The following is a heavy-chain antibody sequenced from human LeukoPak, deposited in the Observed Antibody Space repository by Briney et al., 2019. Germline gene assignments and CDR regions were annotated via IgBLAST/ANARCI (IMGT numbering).Heavy chain of an antibody. CDR3: ARCGYSYGRGDNWFDP. V-gene: IGHV4-61*02. CDR2: IYTSGST. Sequence: SETLSLTCTVSGGSLSSGSYYWSWIRQPAGKGREWIVRIYTSGSTNYNPSLKSRVTISVDTSKNQFSLKLSSVTAADTAVYYCARCGYSYGRGDNWFDPWGQGTLVTVSS. D-gene: IGHD5-18*01. J-gene: IGHJ5*02. CDR1: GGSLSSGSYY.